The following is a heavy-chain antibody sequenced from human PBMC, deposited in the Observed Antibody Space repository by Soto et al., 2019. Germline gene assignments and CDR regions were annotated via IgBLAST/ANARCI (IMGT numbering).Heavy chain of an antibody. CDR3: AKVGGLDFWRGYYDY. D-gene: IGHD3-3*01. J-gene: IGHJ4*02. CDR1: GFTFSSYA. CDR2: ISVSGGST. V-gene: IGHV3-23*01. Sequence: GSLRLSCAASGFTFSSYAMSGVGQAAGKGMEWVSAISVSGGSTYYAASVTGRFTISRDNSKNTLYLQMNSLRAEDTAVYYCAKVGGLDFWRGYYDYWGQGTLVTVSS.